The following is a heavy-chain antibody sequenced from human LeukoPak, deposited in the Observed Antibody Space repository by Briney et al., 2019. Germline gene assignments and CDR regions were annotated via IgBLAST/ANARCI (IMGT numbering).Heavy chain of an antibody. CDR3: ARMLVAARPNYYYYYMDV. CDR1: GYSFTGYY. CDR2: INPNSGGT. D-gene: IGHD6-6*01. V-gene: IGHV1-2*02. Sequence: ASVKVSCKASGYSFTGYYIHWVRQAPGQGLEWMGWINPNSGGTNYAQKFQGRVTMTRDTSISTAYMELSRLRSDDTAVYYCARMLVAARPNYYYYYMDVWGKGTTVTVSS. J-gene: IGHJ6*03.